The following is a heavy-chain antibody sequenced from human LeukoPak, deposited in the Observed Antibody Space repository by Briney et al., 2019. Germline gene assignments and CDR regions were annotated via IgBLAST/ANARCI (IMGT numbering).Heavy chain of an antibody. Sequence: GRFTISRDNAKNSLYLQMDSLRAEDTALYYCARDHLQPYDAFDTWGQGTMVTVSS. J-gene: IGHJ3*02. V-gene: IGHV3-11*06. CDR3: ARDHLQPYDAFDT.